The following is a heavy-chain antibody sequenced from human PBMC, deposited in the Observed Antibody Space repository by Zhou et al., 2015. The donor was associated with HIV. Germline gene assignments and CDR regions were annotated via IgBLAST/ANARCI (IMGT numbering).Heavy chain of an antibody. Sequence: QMQLVQSGAEVKKPGSSVKVSCKASGGTFSSFGISWVRQAPGQGLQWMGGIIPIFGTATYAQKFQGRVSITADKSSSTAYMELSSLRSEDTALYYCARAGRGSRQGLFDYWGQGTLVTVSS. CDR1: GGTFSSFG. J-gene: IGHJ4*02. CDR3: ARAGRGSRQGLFDY. D-gene: IGHD1-26*01. CDR2: IIPIFGTA. V-gene: IGHV1-69*06.